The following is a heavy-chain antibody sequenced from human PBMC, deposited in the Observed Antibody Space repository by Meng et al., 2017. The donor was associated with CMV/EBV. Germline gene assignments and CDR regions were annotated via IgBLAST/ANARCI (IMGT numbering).Heavy chain of an antibody. CDR1: GFTFSSYS. Sequence: GGSLRLSCAASGFTFSSYSMNWVRQAPGKGLEWVSSISSSSSYIYYADSVKGRFTISRDNAKNSLYLQMNSLRAEDTAVYYCARAPRGDFWSDRFLDMDVWGQGTTVTVSS. CDR3: ARAPRGDFWSDRFLDMDV. D-gene: IGHD3-3*01. V-gene: IGHV3-21*01. CDR2: ISSSSSYI. J-gene: IGHJ6*02.